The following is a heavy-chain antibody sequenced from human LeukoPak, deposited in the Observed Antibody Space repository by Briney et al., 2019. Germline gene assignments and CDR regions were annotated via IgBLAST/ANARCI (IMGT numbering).Heavy chain of an antibody. CDR2: ISSDGSDK. CDR3: ARSDQRLLKDFDY. V-gene: IGHV3-30-3*01. J-gene: IGHJ4*02. CDR1: EFTFSSYG. Sequence: QPGTSLKLSCAASEFTFSSYGMHWVLQAPGKGLEWVAFISSDGSDKYYADSVKGRFTISRDNSKNMMYLQMSSLRAEDTAVYYCARSDQRLLKDFDYWGRGTLVTVSS.